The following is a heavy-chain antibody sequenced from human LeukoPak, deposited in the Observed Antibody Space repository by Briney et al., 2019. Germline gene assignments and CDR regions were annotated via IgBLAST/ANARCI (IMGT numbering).Heavy chain of an antibody. CDR3: ARRTTYFGWRPSESPSCFDY. D-gene: IGHD3-9*01. Sequence: SETLSLTCAVYGGSFSGYYWSWIRQPPGKGLEWIGEINHSGNSYYNPSLKSRVTISLDTSKNQFSLKLSSVTAADTAVYYCARRTTYFGWRPSESPSCFDYWGQGTLVTVSS. CDR2: INHSGNS. V-gene: IGHV4-34*01. J-gene: IGHJ4*02. CDR1: GGSFSGYY.